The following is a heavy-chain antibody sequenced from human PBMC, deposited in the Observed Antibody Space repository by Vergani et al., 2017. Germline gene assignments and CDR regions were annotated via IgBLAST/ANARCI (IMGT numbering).Heavy chain of an antibody. V-gene: IGHV3-30*03. D-gene: IGHD1-1*01. CDR2: ISYDGTQK. CDR3: ATKSCGTPGCQIGYFRE. Sequence: QVHLVESGGGVVQPGRSLRLSCVVSRFTSSYYGMHWVRQAPGKGLEWVAVISYDGTQKYYADSVKGRFTISRENSKSTLYLQMNSLRTEDTAVYYCATKSCGTPGCQIGYFREWGQGTLVTVSS. CDR1: RFTSSYYG. J-gene: IGHJ1*01.